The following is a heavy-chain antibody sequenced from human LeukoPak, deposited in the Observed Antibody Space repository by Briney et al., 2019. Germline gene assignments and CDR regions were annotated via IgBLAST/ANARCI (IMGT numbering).Heavy chain of an antibody. CDR2: ICHDGGRK. J-gene: IGHJ4*02. D-gene: IGHD5-12*01. V-gene: IGHV3-33*01. CDR1: GFTFSTHG. CDR3: ARDIGNSGFNLDY. Sequence: GGSLRLSCVVSGFTFSTHGFHWVRQAPGKGLEWVSVICHDGGRKEYADSVRGRLTISRDNSNLYLQMNSLRAEDTAIYYCARDIGNSGFNLDYWGQGTPVTVSS.